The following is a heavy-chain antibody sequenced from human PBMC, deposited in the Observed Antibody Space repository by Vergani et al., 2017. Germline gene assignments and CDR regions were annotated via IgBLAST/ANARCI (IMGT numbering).Heavy chain of an antibody. Sequence: QVQLVQSGAEVKKPGASVKVSCKASGYTFTGYYMHWVRQAPGQGLEWMGWIHPNSGGTNFAQKFQGRVIMTRDTSISTAYMEVSRLRSDDTAVYYCARTESAGECFDYWGQGTLVTVSS. D-gene: IGHD3-10*01. CDR3: ARTESAGECFDY. J-gene: IGHJ4*02. V-gene: IGHV1-2*02. CDR1: GYTFTGYY. CDR2: IHPNSGGT.